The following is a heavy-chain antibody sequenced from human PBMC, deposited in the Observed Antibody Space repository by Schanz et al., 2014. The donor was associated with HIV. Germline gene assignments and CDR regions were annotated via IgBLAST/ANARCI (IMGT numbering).Heavy chain of an antibody. V-gene: IGHV3-30*18. D-gene: IGHD3-22*01. CDR1: GFTFSSFG. Sequence: QEQLVESGGGVAQPGRSLRLSCAASGFTFSSFGMHWVRQAPGKGLEWVAVISYDGINKYYEDSVKGRFTISRDNSKNTLYLQLKSLRADDTAVYDCAKDRNYYDSKYFGKGNYYYYYGMDVWGQGTTVTVSS. CDR3: AKDRNYYDSKYFGKGNYYYYYGMDV. J-gene: IGHJ6*02. CDR2: ISYDGINK.